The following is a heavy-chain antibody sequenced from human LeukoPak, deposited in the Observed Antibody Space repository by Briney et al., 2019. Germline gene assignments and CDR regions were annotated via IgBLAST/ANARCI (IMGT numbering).Heavy chain of an antibody. V-gene: IGHV4-39*07. Sequence: PSETLSLTCTVSGGSISSSSYYWGWIRQPPGKGLEWIGSIYYSGSTYYNPSLKSRVTISVDTSKNQFSLKLSSVTAADTAVYYCARGTLGPFDYWGQGTLVTVSS. D-gene: IGHD1-26*01. CDR3: ARGTLGPFDY. CDR1: GGSISSSSYY. J-gene: IGHJ4*02. CDR2: IYYSGST.